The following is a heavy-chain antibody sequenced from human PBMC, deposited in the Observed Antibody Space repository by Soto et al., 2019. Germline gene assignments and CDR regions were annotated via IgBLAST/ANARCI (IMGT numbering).Heavy chain of an antibody. CDR1: GGSFSGYY. CDR3: ASGSSGWYVFDY. Sequence: QVQLQQWGAGLLKPSETLSLTCAVYGGSFSGYYWIWIRQPPGKGLEWIGEITHSGSTNYNPSLKSRVTISVDTSKNQFSLKLSSVTAADTAVYYCASGSSGWYVFDYWGQGTLVTVSS. J-gene: IGHJ4*02. CDR2: ITHSGST. D-gene: IGHD6-19*01. V-gene: IGHV4-34*01.